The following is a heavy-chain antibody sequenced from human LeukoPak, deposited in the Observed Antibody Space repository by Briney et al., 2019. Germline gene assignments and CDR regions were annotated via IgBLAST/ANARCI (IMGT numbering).Heavy chain of an antibody. D-gene: IGHD2-2*01. V-gene: IGHV3-30*18. J-gene: IGHJ6*04. CDR1: GFTFSSYG. CDR2: ISYDGSNK. CDR3: AKVDCSSTSCYYGMDV. Sequence: GGSLRLSCAASGFTFSSYGMHWVRQAPGKGLEWVAVISYDGSNKYYADSVKGRFTISRDNSKNTLYLQMYSLRAEDTAVYYCAKVDCSSTSCYYGMDVWGKGTTVTVSS.